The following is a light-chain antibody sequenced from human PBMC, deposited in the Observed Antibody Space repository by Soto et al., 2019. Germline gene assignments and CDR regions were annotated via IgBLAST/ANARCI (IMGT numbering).Light chain of an antibody. CDR2: KAS. V-gene: IGKV1-5*03. CDR1: QSISTW. J-gene: IGKJ1*01. CDR3: QQYNNYLT. Sequence: DIQMTQSPSTLSASVGDRVTITCRASQSISTWLAWYQQKPGKAPKLLIYKASSLESGVPSRFSGSGSGTEFTLTISSLQPDDCATYYCQQYNNYLTFGQGTKGEIK.